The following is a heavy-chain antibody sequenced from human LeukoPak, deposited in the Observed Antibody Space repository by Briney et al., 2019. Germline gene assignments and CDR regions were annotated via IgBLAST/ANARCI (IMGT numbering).Heavy chain of an antibody. Sequence: GASVKVSCKASGYTFTSYYMHWVRQAPGQGLEWMGITNPSGSSASYAQKFQGRVTMTTDTSTSTAYMELRSLRSDDTAVYYCARVPREGDYVWGSYRYTYWFDPWGQGTLVTVSS. J-gene: IGHJ5*02. D-gene: IGHD3-16*02. CDR3: ARVPREGDYVWGSYRYTYWFDP. CDR2: TNPSGSSA. CDR1: GYTFTSYY. V-gene: IGHV1-46*01.